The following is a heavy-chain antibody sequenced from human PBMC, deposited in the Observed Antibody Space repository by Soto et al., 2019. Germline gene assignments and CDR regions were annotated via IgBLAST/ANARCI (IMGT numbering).Heavy chain of an antibody. D-gene: IGHD6-19*01. CDR3: ARRHLAVAVSPWFDP. V-gene: IGHV2-26*01. CDR1: GLSITDSEMG. J-gene: IGHJ5*02. CDR2: IDSSGEK. Sequence: QVTLKESGPVLVKPTETLTLRCTVSGLSITDSEMGVSWIRQPPGQPLEWLAHIDSSGEKSYRTFLKSRLASSKDTSKSQIVLTMTNMDAADTATYYCARRHLAVAVSPWFDPWGQGIPVTVSS.